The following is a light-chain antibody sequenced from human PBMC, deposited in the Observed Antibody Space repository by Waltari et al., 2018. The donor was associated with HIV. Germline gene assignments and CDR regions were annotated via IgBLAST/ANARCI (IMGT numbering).Light chain of an antibody. CDR1: NILTKS. CDR3: QVWDSSSDHWV. J-gene: IGLJ3*02. V-gene: IGLV3-21*04. CDR2: YDN. Sequence: SYVLTQPPSVSVASGTTARITRVGNNILTKSVHSYQQKPGQAPVLVIYYDNDRPSGIPERFSGSNSGNTASLTISRVEAGDEADYYCQVWDSSSDHWVFGGGTQLTVL.